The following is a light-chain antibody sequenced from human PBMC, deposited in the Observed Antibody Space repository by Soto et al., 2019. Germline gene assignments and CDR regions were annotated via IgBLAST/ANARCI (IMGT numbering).Light chain of an antibody. V-gene: IGKV3-11*01. CDR1: QSVSSY. CDR2: DAS. Sequence: EIVLTQSPGTLSLSPGERATLSCRASQSVSSYLAWYQQKPGQAPRLLIYDASTRATGISASFSGSGSGTDFILTSSRLAPEDFAVYCRQQRSNWPVTFGQGTKVEVK. CDR3: QQRSNWPVT. J-gene: IGKJ1*01.